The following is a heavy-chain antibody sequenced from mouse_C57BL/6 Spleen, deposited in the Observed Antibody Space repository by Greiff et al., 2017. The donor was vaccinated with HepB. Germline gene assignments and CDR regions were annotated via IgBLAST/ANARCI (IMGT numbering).Heavy chain of an antibody. D-gene: IGHD2-3*01. CDR2: IYPRSGNT. CDR3: ARRGVTTNFAY. V-gene: IGHV1-81*01. Sequence: VKLQESGAELARPGASVKLSCKASGYTFTSYGISWVKQRTGQGLEWIGEIYPRSGNTYYNEKFKGKATLTADKSSSTAYMELRSLTSEDSAVYFCARRGVTTNFAYWGQGTLVTVSA. CDR1: GYTFTSYG. J-gene: IGHJ3*01.